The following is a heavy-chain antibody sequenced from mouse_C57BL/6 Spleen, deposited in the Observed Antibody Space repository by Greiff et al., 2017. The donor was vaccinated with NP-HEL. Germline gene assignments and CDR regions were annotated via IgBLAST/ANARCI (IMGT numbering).Heavy chain of an antibody. CDR2: INPGSGGT. J-gene: IGHJ4*01. V-gene: IGHV1-54*01. Sequence: QVQLQQSGAELVRPGPSVKVSCKASGYAFTNYLIEWVKQRPGQGLEWIGVINPGSGGTNYNEKFKGKATLTADKSSSTAYMQLSSLTSEDSAVYFCARGDYDSAMDYWGQGTSVTVSS. CDR3: ARGDYDSAMDY. D-gene: IGHD2-4*01. CDR1: GYAFTNYL.